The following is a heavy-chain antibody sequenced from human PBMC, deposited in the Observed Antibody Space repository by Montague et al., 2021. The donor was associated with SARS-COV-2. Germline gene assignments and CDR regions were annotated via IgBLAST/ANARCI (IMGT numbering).Heavy chain of an antibody. Sequence: SETLSLTCAVYGGSFSGYYWSWIRQPPGKGLEWIGEINHSGSTNYNPSXKSRVTISVDTSKNQFSLKLSSVTAADTAVYYCARGSRQWLVRPPHYYYFDYWGQGTLVTVSS. V-gene: IGHV4-34*01. J-gene: IGHJ4*02. CDR2: INHSGST. CDR3: ARGSRQWLVRPPHYYYFDY. CDR1: GGSFSGYY. D-gene: IGHD6-19*01.